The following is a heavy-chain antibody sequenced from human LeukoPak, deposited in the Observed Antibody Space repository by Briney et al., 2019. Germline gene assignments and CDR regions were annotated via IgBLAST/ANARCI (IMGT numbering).Heavy chain of an antibody. CDR2: ISSSGGTI. CDR3: ARDRTDSSGWYVSSQYYFDY. J-gene: IGHJ4*02. V-gene: IGHV3-48*03. D-gene: IGHD6-19*01. Sequence: GGSLRLSCAASGFTFSSYEMNWVRQAPGKGLEWVSYISSSGGTIYYADSVKGRFTISRDNAKNSLYLQMNSLRAEDTAVYYCARDRTDSSGWYVSSQYYFDYWGQGTLVTVPS. CDR1: GFTFSSYE.